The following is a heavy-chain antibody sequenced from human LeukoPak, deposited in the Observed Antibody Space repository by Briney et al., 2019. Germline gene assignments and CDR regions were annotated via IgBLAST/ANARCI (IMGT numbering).Heavy chain of an antibody. Sequence: ASVKVSCKASGYTFTSYGISWVRQAPGQGLEWMGVINPSDGSTSYAQKFQGRITMTRDTSTSTVYMELSSLRSDDTAVYYCARRKVYSDDGFDIWGQGTMVTVSS. CDR2: INPSDGST. J-gene: IGHJ3*02. CDR1: GYTFTSYG. CDR3: ARRKVYSDDGFDI. V-gene: IGHV1-46*01. D-gene: IGHD2-21*01.